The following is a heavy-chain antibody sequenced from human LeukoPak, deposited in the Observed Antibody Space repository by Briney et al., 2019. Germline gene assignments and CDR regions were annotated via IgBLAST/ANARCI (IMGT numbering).Heavy chain of an antibody. CDR3: ARVQGYCSGGSCYGNDY. Sequence: PSETLSLTCAVYGGSFSGYYGSWIRQPPGKGLEWIGEINHSGSTNYNPSLKSRVTISVDTSKNQFSLKLSSVTAADTAVYYCARVQGYCSGGSCYGNDYWGQGTLVTVPS. J-gene: IGHJ4*02. CDR1: GGSFSGYY. CDR2: INHSGST. V-gene: IGHV4-34*01. D-gene: IGHD2-15*01.